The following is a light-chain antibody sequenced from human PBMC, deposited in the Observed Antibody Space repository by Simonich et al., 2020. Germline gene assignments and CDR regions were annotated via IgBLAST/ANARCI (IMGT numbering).Light chain of an antibody. V-gene: IGLV2-14*01. CDR1: SSDVGGYNN. CDR3: SSYTSSSLRV. Sequence: QSALTQPASVSGSPGQSITISCTRTSSDVGGYNNVSCYQQHPGKAPKLMIYDVSKRPSGVSNRFSGSKSGNTASLTISGIQAEDEADYYCSSYTSSSLRVFGGGTKLTVL. J-gene: IGLJ3*02. CDR2: DVS.